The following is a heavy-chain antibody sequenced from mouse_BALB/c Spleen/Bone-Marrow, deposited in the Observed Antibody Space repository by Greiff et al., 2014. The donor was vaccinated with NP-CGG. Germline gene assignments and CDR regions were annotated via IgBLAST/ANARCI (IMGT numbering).Heavy chain of an antibody. J-gene: IGHJ1*02. D-gene: IGHD1-1*01. CDR1: GYTFTSYV. CDR2: INPYNDGT. V-gene: IGHV1-14*01. Sequence: VQLKESRPELVKPGASVKMSCKASGYTFTSYVIHWVKQKPGQGLEWIGYINPYNDGTKYNEKFKGKATLTSDKSSSTAYMELSSLTSEDSAVYYCARGGYYGTSLYWYFDVWGAGTTVTVSS. CDR3: ARGGYYGTSLYWYFDV.